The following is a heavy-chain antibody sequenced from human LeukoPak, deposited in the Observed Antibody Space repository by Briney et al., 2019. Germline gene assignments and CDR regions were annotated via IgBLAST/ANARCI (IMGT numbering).Heavy chain of an antibody. V-gene: IGHV4-59*01. CDR2: IYYSGST. D-gene: IGHD3-22*01. Sequence: SETLSLTCTVSGVSISSYYWSWIRQPPGKGLEWIGYIYYSGSTNYNPSLKSRVTISVDTSKNQFSLKLSSVTAADTAVYYCAIDAYYYDSSGSRHAFDIWGQGTMVTVSS. CDR1: GVSISSYY. CDR3: AIDAYYYDSSGSRHAFDI. J-gene: IGHJ3*02.